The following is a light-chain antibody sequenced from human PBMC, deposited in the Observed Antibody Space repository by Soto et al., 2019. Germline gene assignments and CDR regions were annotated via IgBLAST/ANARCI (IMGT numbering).Light chain of an antibody. CDR3: QTWSSGIVV. CDR2: LNSDGSH. CDR1: SGHSNYA. J-gene: IGLJ2*01. Sequence: QPVLTQSPSASASLGASVKLTCTLSSGHSNYAIAWHQQQSEKGPRYLMKLNSDGSHSKGDGIPDRFSGSSSGAERYLTSSSLQSEDEADYYCQTWSSGIVVFGGGTKLTVL. V-gene: IGLV4-69*01.